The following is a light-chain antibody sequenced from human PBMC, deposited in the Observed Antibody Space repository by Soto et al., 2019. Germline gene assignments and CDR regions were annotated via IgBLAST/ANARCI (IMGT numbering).Light chain of an antibody. V-gene: IGLV1-44*01. J-gene: IGLJ3*02. CDR3: ASWDDTLNAWV. CDR1: SSNIGSNS. CDR2: SVH. Sequence: QSVLTQPPSASGTPGRRVIISCSGSSSNIGSNSVNWYQQLPTTAPKLLIFSVHQRPSGVPDRFSGSRSGTSASLAISGLQSEDEADYYCASWDDTLNAWVFGGGTKLTVL.